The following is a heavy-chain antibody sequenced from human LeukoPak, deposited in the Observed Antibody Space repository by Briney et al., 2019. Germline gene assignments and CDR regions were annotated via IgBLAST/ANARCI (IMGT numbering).Heavy chain of an antibody. V-gene: IGHV3-21*01. CDR3: ARDYGDYEPGRHHYYYYYMDV. D-gene: IGHD4-17*01. CDR1: GFTFSSYS. CDR2: ISSSSSYI. J-gene: IGHJ6*03. Sequence: GGSLRLSCAASGFTFSSYSMNWVRQTPGKGLEWVSSISSSSSYIFYADSVKRRFTMSRHNAKKSLFLQMNSLRAEDTAVYYCARDYGDYEPGRHHYYYYYMDVWGKGTTVTVSS.